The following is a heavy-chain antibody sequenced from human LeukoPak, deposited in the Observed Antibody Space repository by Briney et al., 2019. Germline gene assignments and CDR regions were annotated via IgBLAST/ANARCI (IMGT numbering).Heavy chain of an antibody. D-gene: IGHD5-18*01. Sequence: ASVKVSCKASGYTFTSYDINWVRQATGQGLEWMGWMNPNSGNTGYAQKFQGRVTMTRNTSISTAYMELSSLRSEDTAVYYCARGRAIYSYGLYYYYGMDVWGQGTTATVSS. J-gene: IGHJ6*02. V-gene: IGHV1-8*01. CDR1: GYTFTSYD. CDR3: ARGRAIYSYGLYYYYGMDV. CDR2: MNPNSGNT.